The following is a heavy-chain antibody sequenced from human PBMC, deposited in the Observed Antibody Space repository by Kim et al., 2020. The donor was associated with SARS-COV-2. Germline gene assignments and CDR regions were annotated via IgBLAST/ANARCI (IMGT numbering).Heavy chain of an antibody. CDR1: GSSISTYY. Sequence: SETLSLTCSVSGSSISTYYWNWIRQSPGKGLEWIGYIYFSGTTNYNYALESRLTMSVDMSKKQISLNLSSVTAADTAVYYCARTRISAYSLFWFDHWGQG. V-gene: IGHV4-4*09. J-gene: IGHJ5*02. CDR2: IYFSGTT. D-gene: IGHD4-4*01. CDR3: ARTRISAYSLFWFDH.